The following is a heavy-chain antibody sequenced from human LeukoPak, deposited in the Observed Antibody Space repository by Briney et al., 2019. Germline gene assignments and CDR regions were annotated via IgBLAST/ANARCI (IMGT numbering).Heavy chain of an antibody. J-gene: IGHJ6*03. Sequence: PSETLSLTCTVSGGSISSYYWSWIRQPPGKGLEWIGYIYYSGSTNYNSSLKSRVTISVDTSKNQFSLKLSSVTAADTAVYYCARVNYYDSSGYYRGGYYYYYYMDVWGKGTTVTISS. D-gene: IGHD3-22*01. CDR3: ARVNYYDSSGYYRGGYYYYYYMDV. V-gene: IGHV4-59*01. CDR1: GGSISSYY. CDR2: IYYSGST.